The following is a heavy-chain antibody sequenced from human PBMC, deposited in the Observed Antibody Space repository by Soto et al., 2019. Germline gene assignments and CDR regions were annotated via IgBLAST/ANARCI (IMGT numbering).Heavy chain of an antibody. CDR3: ARHYGSIFRVVFPPDL. J-gene: IGHJ4*02. CDR1: GGSISSSSYY. D-gene: IGHD3-3*01. CDR2: IYYSGST. Sequence: SETLSLTCTVSGGSISSSSYYWGWIRQPPGKGLEWIGGIYYSGSTYYNPSLKSRVTMSIDTSKDQFSLKLSSVTAADTAVYYCARHYGSIFRVVFPPDLWGQGTLVTVSS. V-gene: IGHV4-39*01.